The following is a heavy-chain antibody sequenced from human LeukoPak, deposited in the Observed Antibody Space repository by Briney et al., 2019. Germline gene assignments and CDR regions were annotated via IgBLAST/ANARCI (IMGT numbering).Heavy chain of an antibody. V-gene: IGHV5-51*01. CDR3: ARADCSNTSCYGGPADY. Sequence: GESLKISCKGSGYSFTSYWIGWVRQMPGKGLEWMGIIYPGDSDTRYSPSFQGQVTISADKSISTAYLQWSSLKASDTAMYYCARADCSNTSCYGGPADYWGQGTLVTVSS. D-gene: IGHD2-2*01. J-gene: IGHJ4*02. CDR2: IYPGDSDT. CDR1: GYSFTSYW.